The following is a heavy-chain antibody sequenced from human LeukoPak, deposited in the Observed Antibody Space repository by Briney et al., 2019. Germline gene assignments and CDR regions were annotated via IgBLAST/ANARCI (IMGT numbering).Heavy chain of an antibody. Sequence: GGSLRLSCAASGFTFSSYAMHWVRQAPGKGLEWVAVISYDGSNKYYADSVKGRFTISRDNSKNTLYLQMNSLRAEDTAVYYCARVSLSSGCLSNWGQGTLVTVSS. J-gene: IGHJ4*02. CDR3: ARVSLSSGCLSN. CDR2: ISYDGSNK. CDR1: GFTFSSYA. V-gene: IGHV3-30-3*01. D-gene: IGHD6-19*01.